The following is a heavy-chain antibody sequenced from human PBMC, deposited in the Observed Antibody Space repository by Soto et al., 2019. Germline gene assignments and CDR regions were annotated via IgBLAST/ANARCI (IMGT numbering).Heavy chain of an antibody. V-gene: IGHV4-59*01. D-gene: IGHD1-20*01. CDR3: ARVRNNWNYYYYMDV. Sequence: SETLSLTCTVSGGSISSYSWSWIRQPPGKGLEWIGYIYYSGSTNYSPSLKSRVTISVDTSKNQFSLKLSSVTAADTAVYYCARVRNNWNYYYYMDVWGKGTTVTVSS. CDR2: IYYSGST. J-gene: IGHJ6*03. CDR1: GGSISSYS.